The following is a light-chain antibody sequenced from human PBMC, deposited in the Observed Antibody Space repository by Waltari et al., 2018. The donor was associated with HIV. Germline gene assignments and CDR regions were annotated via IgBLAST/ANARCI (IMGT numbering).Light chain of an antibody. CDR3: QQYNNWPGYT. J-gene: IGKJ4*01. Sequence: EIVMTQSPATLSVSPGERATLSCRASQGVNSNLAWYQQKPGQAPRLLIYGASTRATGIPARFSGSGSGTEFTLTITSLQSEDFAVYYCQQYNNWPGYTFGGGPKVEIK. V-gene: IGKV3-15*01. CDR1: QGVNSN. CDR2: GAS.